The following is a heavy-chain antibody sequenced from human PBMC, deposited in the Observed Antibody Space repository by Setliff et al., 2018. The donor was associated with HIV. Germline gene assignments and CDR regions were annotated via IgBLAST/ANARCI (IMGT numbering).Heavy chain of an antibody. CDR2: IHSSGNT. D-gene: IGHD3-10*01. J-gene: IGHJ1*01. V-gene: IGHV4-31*03. CDR3: ARAPTGGLVGYFHH. CDR1: GGSISSSSYY. Sequence: SETLSLTCTVSGGSISSSSYYWGWIRQPPGKGPEWIGYIHSSGNTFYTPSLKSRLTISLDTSKNQFSLKLNSVTAADTAVYYCARAPTGGLVGYFHHWGQGTLVTVSS.